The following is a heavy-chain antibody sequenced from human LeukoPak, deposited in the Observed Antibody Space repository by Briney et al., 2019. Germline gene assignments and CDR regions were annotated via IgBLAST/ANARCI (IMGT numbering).Heavy chain of an antibody. CDR3: VRENSGSYYQFDC. Sequence: GGSLRLSCAASGFIFSTYSMNWVRQAPGKGLEWVSSISSSTSYIYYADSVKGRFTISRDNAKNSLYLQMNSLRPEDTAVYYCVRENSGSYYQFDCWGQGTLVTVSS. CDR2: ISSSTSYI. CDR1: GFIFSTYS. J-gene: IGHJ4*02. D-gene: IGHD1-26*01. V-gene: IGHV3-21*01.